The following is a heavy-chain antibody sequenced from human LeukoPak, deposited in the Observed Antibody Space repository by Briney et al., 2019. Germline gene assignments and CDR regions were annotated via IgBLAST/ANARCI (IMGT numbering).Heavy chain of an antibody. D-gene: IGHD5-12*01. V-gene: IGHV4-30-4*08. CDR3: ARKGYDYGWFDP. CDR1: GGSISSGDYY. Sequence: SETLSLTCTVSGGSISSGDYYWSWIRQPPGKGLEWIGYIYYSGSTYYNPSLKSRVTISVDTSKNQFSLKLSSVTAADTAVYYCARKGYDYGWFDPWGQGTLVTVSS. CDR2: IYYSGST. J-gene: IGHJ5*02.